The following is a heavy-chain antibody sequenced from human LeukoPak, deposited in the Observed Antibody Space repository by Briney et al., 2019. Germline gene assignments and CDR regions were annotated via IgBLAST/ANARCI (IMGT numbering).Heavy chain of an antibody. Sequence: PGGSLRLSCAASGFTFRNYAMSWVRQAPGKGLEWVSIISGGGGSAYDADFVRGRFTISRDNSKNTLYLQMSSLRVEDTAVYYCAKEQDSSYYYFDYWVQGTLVTVSS. J-gene: IGHJ4*02. CDR3: AKEQDSSYYYFDY. CDR1: GFTFRNYA. D-gene: IGHD6-13*01. V-gene: IGHV3-23*01. CDR2: ISGGGGSA.